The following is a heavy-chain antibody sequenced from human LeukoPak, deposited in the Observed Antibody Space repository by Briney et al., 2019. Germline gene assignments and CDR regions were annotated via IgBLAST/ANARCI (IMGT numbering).Heavy chain of an antibody. CDR3: ADIAVAGTDGMDV. CDR1: GFTFSSYG. V-gene: IGHV3-30*03. D-gene: IGHD6-19*01. Sequence: GGSLRLSCAASGFTFSSYGMHWVRQAPGKGLEWVAVISYDGSNKYYADSVKGRFTISRDNSKNTLYLQMNSLRAEDTAVYYCADIAVAGTDGMDVWGQGTMVTVSS. J-gene: IGHJ6*02. CDR2: ISYDGSNK.